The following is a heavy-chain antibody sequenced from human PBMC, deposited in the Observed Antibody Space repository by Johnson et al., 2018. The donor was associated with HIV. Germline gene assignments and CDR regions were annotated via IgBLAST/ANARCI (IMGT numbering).Heavy chain of an antibody. D-gene: IGHD3-22*01. CDR3: AKDLSITMIVGDAFDI. V-gene: IGHV3-30*18. CDR2: ISYDGSNK. Sequence: QEKLVESGGGVVQPGRSLRLSCAASGFTFSSYGMHWVRQAPGKGLEWVAVISYDGSNKYFADSVKGRFTISRDNSKNTLYLQMNSLRAEDTAVYYCAKDLSITMIVGDAFDIWGQGTMVTVSS. J-gene: IGHJ3*02. CDR1: GFTFSSYG.